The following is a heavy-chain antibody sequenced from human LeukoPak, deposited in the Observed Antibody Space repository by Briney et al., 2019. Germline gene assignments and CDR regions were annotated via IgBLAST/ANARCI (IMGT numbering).Heavy chain of an antibody. V-gene: IGHV4-34*01. J-gene: IGHJ6*02. Sequence: PSETLSLTCAVYGGSFSGYYWSWIRQPPGKGLEWIGEINHSGSTNYNPSLKSRVTISVDTSKNQFSLKLSSVTAADTAVYYCGGLPSLHYYGMDVWGRGTTVTVSS. CDR2: INHSGST. D-gene: IGHD2-15*01. CDR1: GGSFSGYY. CDR3: GGLPSLHYYGMDV.